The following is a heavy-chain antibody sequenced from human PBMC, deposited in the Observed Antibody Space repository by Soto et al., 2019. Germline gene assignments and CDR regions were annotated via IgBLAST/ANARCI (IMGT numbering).Heavy chain of an antibody. CDR1: GGSISSSSYY. CDR3: ARPILDGPTPQSSFYI. CDR2: IYYSGST. J-gene: IGHJ3*02. Sequence: QLQLQESGPGLVKPSETLSLTCTVSGGSISSSSYYWGWIRQPPGKGLEWIGSIYYSGSTYYNPSLKSRVTISVDSSKNQLSLKLSSVTAADTAVYYCARPILDGPTPQSSFYIWGQGTMVTVAS. V-gene: IGHV4-39*01. D-gene: IGHD2-15*01.